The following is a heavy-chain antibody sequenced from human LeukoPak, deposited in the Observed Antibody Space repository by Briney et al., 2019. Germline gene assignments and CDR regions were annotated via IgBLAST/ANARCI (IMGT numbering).Heavy chain of an antibody. CDR1: GFTFSSYG. J-gene: IGHJ4*02. V-gene: IGHV3-30*02. D-gene: IGHD2-2*01. CDR2: IWYDGSNK. Sequence: GGSLRLSCAASGFTFSSYGMHWVRQAPGKGLEWVAVIWYDGSNKYYADSVKGRFTISRDNSKNTLYLQMNSLRAEDTAVYYCAKDLVPAAMWVFDYWGQGTLVTVSS. CDR3: AKDLVPAAMWVFDY.